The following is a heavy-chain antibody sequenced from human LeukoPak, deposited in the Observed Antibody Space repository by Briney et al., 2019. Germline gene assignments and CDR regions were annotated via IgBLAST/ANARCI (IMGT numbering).Heavy chain of an antibody. V-gene: IGHV2-5*01. CDR2: IYWNDDK. CDR1: GFSLSTSGVG. D-gene: IGHD6-13*01. J-gene: IGHJ4*02. CDR3: AHVSADIAAASPVYFDY. Sequence: SGPTLVNPTQTLTLTCTFSGFSLSTSGVGVGWIRQPPGKALEWLALIYWNDDKRYRPSLKSRLTITKDTSKNQVVLTLIDMDPVDTATYYCAHVSADIAAASPVYFDYWGQGTLVTVSS.